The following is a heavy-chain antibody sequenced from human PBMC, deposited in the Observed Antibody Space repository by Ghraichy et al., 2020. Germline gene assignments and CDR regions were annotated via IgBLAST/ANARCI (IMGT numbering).Heavy chain of an antibody. J-gene: IGHJ1*01. Sequence: SETLSLTCTVSGGSISSSISYWGWIRQPPGKGLEWIGIIYYSGSTYYNPSLKGRVTISVDTSKNQFSLKLGSVTAADTAVYYCARQVRSSSGSAAYFHHWGQGTLVTVSS. V-gene: IGHV4-39*01. CDR3: ARQVRSSSGSAAYFHH. CDR2: IYYSGST. CDR1: GGSISSSISY. D-gene: IGHD6-13*01.